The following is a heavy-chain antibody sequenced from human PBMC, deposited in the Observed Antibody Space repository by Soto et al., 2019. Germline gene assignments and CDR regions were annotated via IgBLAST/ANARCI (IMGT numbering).Heavy chain of an antibody. CDR2: IDEYGSII. J-gene: IGHJ4*02. Sequence: EVQLVESGGGLVQPGGSLRRSCAASGFTFSSYLMHWVRQVPGKGLLWVSRIDEYGSIITYAYSVKDRFTISRDNARNTLYLKMKSLRAEDTARYYCTRDIGVKGAYWGQGTLVTVSS. CDR3: TRDIGVKGAY. D-gene: IGHD3-10*01. CDR1: GFTFSSYL. V-gene: IGHV3-74*01.